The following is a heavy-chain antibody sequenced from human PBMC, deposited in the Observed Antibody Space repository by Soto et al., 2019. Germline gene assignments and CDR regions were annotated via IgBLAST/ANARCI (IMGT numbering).Heavy chain of an antibody. V-gene: IGHV3-30*18. CDR2: MSYEGINE. D-gene: IGHD1-26*01. J-gene: IGHJ4*02. Sequence: QVQLVESGEGWVRLGRSLSPSVEASGFPFSPYARHGVPQAPGKGLEGVALMSYEGINEYYADSVKGRFTISRDNSKNTLYLQMNSLRAEDTAVYYCAKDGSHNFDYWGQGTLVTVSS. CDR3: AKDGSHNFDY. CDR1: GFPFSPYA.